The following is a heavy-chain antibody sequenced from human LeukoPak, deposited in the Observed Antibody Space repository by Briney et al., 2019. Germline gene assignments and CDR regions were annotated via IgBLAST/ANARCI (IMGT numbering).Heavy chain of an antibody. J-gene: IGHJ4*02. Sequence: GGSLRLSCAASGFTVSSYSMNWVRQAPGKGLEWVSYISSSSRSSTIYYADSVKGRFTISRDNAKNSLYLQMNSLRAEDTAVYYCARVDYTNWYSFDYWGQGTLVTVSS. V-gene: IGHV3-48*01. CDR2: ISSSSRSSTI. CDR1: GFTVSSYS. D-gene: IGHD1-1*01. CDR3: ARVDYTNWYSFDY.